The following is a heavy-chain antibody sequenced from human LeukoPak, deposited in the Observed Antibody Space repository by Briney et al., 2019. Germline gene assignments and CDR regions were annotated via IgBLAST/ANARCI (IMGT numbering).Heavy chain of an antibody. D-gene: IGHD1-26*01. CDR1: GSSINWYF. J-gene: IGHJ3*01. V-gene: IGHV4-59*01. CDR2: VSHTGAT. Sequence: PSETLSLTCSVSGSSINWYFWNWVRQTPEKGLEWIGYVSHTGATTSNPTLKSRVSITIDTSKSQLSLSMTSVPAADSAFYYCARDRRGSYYTFDLWGPGTIVSVS. CDR3: ARDRRGSYYTFDL.